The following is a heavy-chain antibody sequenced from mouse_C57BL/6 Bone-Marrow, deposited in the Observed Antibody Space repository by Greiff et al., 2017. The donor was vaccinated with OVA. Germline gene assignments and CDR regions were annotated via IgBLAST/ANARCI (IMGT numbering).Heavy chain of an antibody. V-gene: IGHV6-6*01. Sequence: EVMLVESGGGLVQPGGSMKLSCAASGFTFSDAWMDWVRQSPEKGLEWVAEIRNKANNHATYYAESVKGRFTISRDDSKSSVYLQMNSLRAEDTGIYYCTRDLYYYGSALAYWGQGTTLTVSS. CDR1: GFTFSDAW. CDR2: IRNKANNHAT. J-gene: IGHJ2*01. CDR3: TRDLYYYGSALAY. D-gene: IGHD1-1*01.